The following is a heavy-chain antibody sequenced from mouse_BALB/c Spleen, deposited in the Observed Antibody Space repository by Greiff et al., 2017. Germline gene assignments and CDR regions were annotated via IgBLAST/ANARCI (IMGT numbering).Heavy chain of an antibody. D-gene: IGHD3-1*01. CDR3: ARRGSGYGFAY. Sequence: VQLQQSGAELVRPGTSVKISCKASGYTFTNYWLGWVKQRPGHGLEWIGDIYPGGGYTNYNEKFKGKATLTADTSSSTAYMQLSSLTSEDSAVYFCARRGSGYGFAYWGQGTLVTVSA. V-gene: IGHV1-63*02. CDR2: IYPGGGYT. J-gene: IGHJ3*01. CDR1: GYTFTNYW.